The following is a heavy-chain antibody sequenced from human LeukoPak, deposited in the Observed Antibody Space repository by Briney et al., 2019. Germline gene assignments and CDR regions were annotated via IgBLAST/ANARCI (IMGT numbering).Heavy chain of an antibody. V-gene: IGHV3-30*18. D-gene: IGHD3-10*01. CDR2: ISYDGSNK. CDR3: AKDRFLGHSYYYGMDV. J-gene: IGHJ6*02. CDR1: GFTFSSYG. Sequence: GGSLRLSCAASGFTFSSYGMHWVRQAPGKGLEWVAVISYDGSNKYYADSVRGRFTISRDNSKNTLYLQMNSLRAEDTAVYYCAKDRFLGHSYYYGMDVWGQGTTVTVSS.